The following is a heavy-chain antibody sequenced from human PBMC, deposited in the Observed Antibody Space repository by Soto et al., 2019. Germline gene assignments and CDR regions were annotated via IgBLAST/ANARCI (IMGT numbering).Heavy chain of an antibody. J-gene: IGHJ4*02. CDR3: ARHLYSGDSSGYYGY. D-gene: IGHD6-19*01. Sequence: PSETLTFTSTVSDGSIGRCAIYWGWIRQPPRKGLEWIGSVHYTVSTFYNPSRKCRVTTSVDSSPNLLSRTFPSVTAADTAVYYCARHLYSGDSSGYYGYWGQGALVTVSS. V-gene: IGHV4-39*01. CDR2: VHYTVST. CDR1: DGSIGRCAIY.